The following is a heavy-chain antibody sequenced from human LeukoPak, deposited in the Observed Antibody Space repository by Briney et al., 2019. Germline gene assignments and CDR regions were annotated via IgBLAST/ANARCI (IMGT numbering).Heavy chain of an antibody. Sequence: GGSLGLSCAASGFTFSSYSMNWVRQAPGKGLEWVSSISSSSSYIYYADSVKGRFTISRDNAKNSLYLQMNSLRAEDTAVYYCARDGSWTKMDVWGKGTTVTVSS. V-gene: IGHV3-21*01. CDR2: ISSSSSYI. D-gene: IGHD3-10*01. CDR3: ARDGSWTKMDV. J-gene: IGHJ6*04. CDR1: GFTFSSYS.